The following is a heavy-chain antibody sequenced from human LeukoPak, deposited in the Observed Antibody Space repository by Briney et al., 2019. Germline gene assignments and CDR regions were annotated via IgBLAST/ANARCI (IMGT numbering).Heavy chain of an antibody. Sequence: PGGSLRLSCAASGFSVSSNYMSWVRQAPGKGLEWVSVIYSGGTTYYADSVKGRFTISRDNAKNSLYLQMNSLRAEDTAVYYCAGAHDYGDYPPDYWGQGTLVTVSS. D-gene: IGHD4-17*01. J-gene: IGHJ4*02. CDR2: IYSGGTT. CDR3: AGAHDYGDYPPDY. CDR1: GFSVSSNY. V-gene: IGHV3-53*01.